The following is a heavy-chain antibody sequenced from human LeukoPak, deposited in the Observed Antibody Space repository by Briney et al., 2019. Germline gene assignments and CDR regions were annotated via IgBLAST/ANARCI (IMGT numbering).Heavy chain of an antibody. J-gene: IGHJ4*02. CDR1: GFTFSSYW. CDR2: INSDGGTT. CDR3: ARDPRTTFGGVIVTPFDY. V-gene: IGHV3-74*01. Sequence: PGGSLRLSCGASGFTFSSYWMHWVRQAPGKGLVWVSGINSDGGTTTYADSVKGRFTISRDNAKNSLYLQMNSLRAEDTAVYYCARDPRTTFGGVIVTPFDYWGQGTLVTVSS. D-gene: IGHD3-16*02.